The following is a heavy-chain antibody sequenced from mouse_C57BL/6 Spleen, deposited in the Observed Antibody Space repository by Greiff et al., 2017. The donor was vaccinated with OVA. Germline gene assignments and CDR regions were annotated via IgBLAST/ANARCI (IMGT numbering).Heavy chain of an antibody. CDR3: ARFIATVVARAY. CDR2: IDPSDSYT. D-gene: IGHD1-1*01. J-gene: IGHJ3*01. CDR1: GYTFTSYW. V-gene: IGHV1-50*01. Sequence: VQLQQPGAELVKPGASVKLSCKASGYTFTSYWMQWVKQRPGQGLEWIGEIDPSDSYTNYNQKFKGKATLTVDTSSSTAYMQLSSLTSEDSAVYYCARFIATVVARAYWGQGTLVTVSA.